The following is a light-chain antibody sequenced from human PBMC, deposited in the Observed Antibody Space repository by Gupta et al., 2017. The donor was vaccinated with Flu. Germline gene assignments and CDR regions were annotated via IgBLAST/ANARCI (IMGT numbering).Light chain of an antibody. V-gene: IGLV3-1*01. J-gene: IGLJ3*02. CDR2: QDS. CDR3: QAWDSSTAEV. CDR1: KLGDKY. Sequence: SYELTQPPSVSVSPGPPATITCSGDKLGDKYACWYQQKPGQSPVLVIYQDSKRPSGIPERFAGSNSGNTATLTISGTQAMDEADYYCQAWDSSTAEVFGGGTKLTVL.